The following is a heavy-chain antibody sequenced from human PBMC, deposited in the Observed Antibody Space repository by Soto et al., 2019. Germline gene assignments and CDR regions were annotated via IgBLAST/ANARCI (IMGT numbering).Heavy chain of an antibody. CDR3: AKYYDSSGYKYRAGDYFDY. V-gene: IGHV4-31*03. CDR1: GGSISSGGYY. CDR2: IYYSGST. J-gene: IGHJ4*02. Sequence: QVQLQESGPGLVKPSQTLSLTCTVSGGSISSGGYYWSWIRQHPGKVLEWIGDIYYSGSTNYNPALQSRVTISVDTSKNQFSLKLSSVTAADTAVYYCAKYYDSSGYKYRAGDYFDYWGQGTLVTVSS. D-gene: IGHD3-22*01.